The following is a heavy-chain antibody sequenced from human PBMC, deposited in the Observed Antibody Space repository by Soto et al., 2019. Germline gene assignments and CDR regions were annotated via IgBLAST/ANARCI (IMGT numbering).Heavy chain of an antibody. CDR3: ARGGAVTMVRGAPYHRSYYYGMDV. J-gene: IGHJ6*02. CDR1: GGSFSGYY. V-gene: IGHV4-34*01. D-gene: IGHD3-10*01. CDR2: INHSGST. Sequence: SETLSLTCAVYGGSFSGYYWSWIRQPPGKGLEWIGEINHSGSTNYNPSLKSRVTISVDTSKNQFSLKLSSVTAADTAVYYCARGGAVTMVRGAPYHRSYYYGMDVWGQGTTVTVSS.